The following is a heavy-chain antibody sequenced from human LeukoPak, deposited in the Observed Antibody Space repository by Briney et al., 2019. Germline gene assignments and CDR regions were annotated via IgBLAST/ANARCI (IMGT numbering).Heavy chain of an antibody. D-gene: IGHD3-22*01. J-gene: IGHJ4*02. CDR3: AKPTYYYDSSGYSS. CDR1: GFTFSSYA. CDR2: ISGSGGST. Sequence: GGSLRLSCAASGFTFSSYAMGWVRQAPGKGLEWVSAISGSGGSTYYADSVKGRFTISRDNSKNTLYLQMNSLRAEDTAVYYCAKPTYYYDSSGYSSWGQGTLVTVSS. V-gene: IGHV3-23*01.